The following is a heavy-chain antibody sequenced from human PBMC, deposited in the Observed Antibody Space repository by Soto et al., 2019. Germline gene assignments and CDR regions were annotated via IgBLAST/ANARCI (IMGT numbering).Heavy chain of an antibody. Sequence: EVQLLESGGGLVQPGGSLRLSCAASGFTVNNYAMTWVRQAPGKGLEWVSAISGGGDTTSYADSVQVRFTVSRDGSKNTLYLQMSSLRAEDTALYYCAKGRGGSGSLTPRVDFWGQGTLVTVSS. V-gene: IGHV3-23*01. CDR3: AKGRGGSGSLTPRVDF. D-gene: IGHD3-10*01. CDR1: GFTVNNYA. J-gene: IGHJ4*02. CDR2: ISGGGDTT.